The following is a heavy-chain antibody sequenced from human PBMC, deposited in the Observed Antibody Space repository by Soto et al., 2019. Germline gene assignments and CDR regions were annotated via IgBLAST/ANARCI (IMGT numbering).Heavy chain of an antibody. Sequence: SETLSLTCAVSGGSISSGGYSWSWIRHPPGKGLEWIGYTYYSGNTYYNPSLKSRVTISVDGSQNQFSLELRSVTAADTAVYFWSRAHNPGDSFGYWGQGTLVTVSS. CDR3: SRAHNPGDSFGY. D-gene: IGHD4-17*01. CDR1: GGSISSGGYS. CDR2: TYYSGNT. J-gene: IGHJ4*02. V-gene: IGHV4-30-2*01.